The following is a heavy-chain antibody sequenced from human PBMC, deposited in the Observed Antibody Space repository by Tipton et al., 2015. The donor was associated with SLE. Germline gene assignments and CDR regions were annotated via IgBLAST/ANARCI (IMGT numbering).Heavy chain of an antibody. D-gene: IGHD2-15*01. J-gene: IGHJ3*02. CDR1: GFTFSNYA. Sequence: SLRLSCAASGFTFSNYAVHWVRQAPGKGLEWVALISNDGSNKFYADSVKGRFTISRDNSKNMLYVEVNTLRPEDAAVYYCARAEGSWDAFDIWGQGTMVTVSS. CDR3: ARAEGSWDAFDI. V-gene: IGHV3-30*04. CDR2: ISNDGSNK.